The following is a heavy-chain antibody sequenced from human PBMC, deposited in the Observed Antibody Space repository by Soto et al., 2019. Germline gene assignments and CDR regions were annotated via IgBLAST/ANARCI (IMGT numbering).Heavy chain of an antibody. J-gene: IGHJ4*02. CDR1: EFTFSTYW. V-gene: IGHV3-7*01. Sequence: EVQLVESGGGLVQPGGSLRLSCAASEFTFSTYWMNWVRQAPGKGLEWVANIKEDGSEEYYVDSVKGRFTIFRDNAKNSLYLQMYSLRVEDTAVYFCARSDDRGTVDYWGQGTLVTVSS. D-gene: IGHD3-10*01. CDR2: IKEDGSEE. CDR3: ARSDDRGTVDY.